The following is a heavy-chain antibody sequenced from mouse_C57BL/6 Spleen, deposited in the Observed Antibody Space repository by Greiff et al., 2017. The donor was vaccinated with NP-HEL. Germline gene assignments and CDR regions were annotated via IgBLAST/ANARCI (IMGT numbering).Heavy chain of an antibody. CDR3: ARGTGTSFDY. CDR1: GFTFSSYG. J-gene: IGHJ2*01. V-gene: IGHV5-6*01. D-gene: IGHD4-1*01. CDR2: ISSGGSYT. Sequence: EVQRVESGGDLVKPGGSLKLSCAASGFTFSSYGMSWVRQTPDKRLEWVATISSGGSYTYYPDSVKGRFTISRDNAKNTLYLQMSSLKSEDSAMYYCARGTGTSFDYWGQGTTLTVSS.